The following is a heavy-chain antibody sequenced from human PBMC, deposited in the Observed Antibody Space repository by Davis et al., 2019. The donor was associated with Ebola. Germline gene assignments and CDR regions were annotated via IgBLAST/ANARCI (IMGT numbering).Heavy chain of an antibody. CDR3: AREGYDSSGYYYDAFDI. CDR2: IYYSGST. Sequence: SETLSLTCTVSDGSISTYYWSWIRQPPGKGLEWIGYIYYSGSTYYNPSLKSRVTISVDTSKNQFSLKLSSVTAADTAVYYCAREGYDSSGYYYDAFDIWGQGTMVTVSS. J-gene: IGHJ3*02. V-gene: IGHV4-59*12. D-gene: IGHD3-22*01. CDR1: DGSISTYY.